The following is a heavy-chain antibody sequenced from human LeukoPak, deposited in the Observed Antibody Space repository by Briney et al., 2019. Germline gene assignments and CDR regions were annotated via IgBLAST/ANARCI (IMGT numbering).Heavy chain of an antibody. CDR3: ARDNPWNWFDP. Sequence: SETLSLTCTVSGGSISSGGYYWSWVRQPPGKGLEWIGYIYHSGSTYYNPSLKSRVTISVDRSRNQFSLKLASVTAADTAVYYCARDNPWNWFDPWGQGTLVTVSS. CDR2: IYHSGST. V-gene: IGHV4-30-2*01. CDR1: GGSISSGGYY. J-gene: IGHJ5*02.